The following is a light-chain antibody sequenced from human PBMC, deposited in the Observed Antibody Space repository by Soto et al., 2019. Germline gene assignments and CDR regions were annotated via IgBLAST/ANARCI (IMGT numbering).Light chain of an antibody. CDR2: GAS. V-gene: IGKV3-20*01. J-gene: IGKJ1*01. Sequence: DIVLTQSPGTLCFSPGERATLSCRASHSVSSSYLAWYQQKPGQAPRLLIYGASTRATGIPARFSGSGSGTDFTLTISSLQPEDFASYYCQQSYTTPWTFGQGTKVDIK. CDR1: HSVSSSY. CDR3: QQSYTTPWT.